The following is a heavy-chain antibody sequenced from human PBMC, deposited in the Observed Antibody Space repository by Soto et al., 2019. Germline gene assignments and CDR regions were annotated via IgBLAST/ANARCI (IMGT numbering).Heavy chain of an antibody. Sequence: EVQLVESGGDLVQPGGSLRLSCAASGFTFSRSWVHWVRQAPGKGLVWVSGINSAGSNTRYADSVKGRFTISRDNAKHTLYLQVDSLRAEDTDVYYCASEGLRDQDPDYWGQGNLVTVSS. CDR3: ASEGLRDQDPDY. V-gene: IGHV3-74*01. CDR2: INSAGSNT. J-gene: IGHJ4*02. CDR1: GFTFSRSW.